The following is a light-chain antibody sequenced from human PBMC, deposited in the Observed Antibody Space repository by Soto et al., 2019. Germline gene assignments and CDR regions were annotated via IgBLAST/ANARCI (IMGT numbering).Light chain of an antibody. CDR1: QSIRTN. Sequence: EIVLTQSPATLSVSAGGAVTLSCRASQSIRTNVAWYQQIPGQAPRLLVYGASTRATGVPDRFSGSGSGTEFTLTISSLQSEDFEVYYCQQYNNWPWTFGQGTKVDIK. CDR2: GAS. V-gene: IGKV3-15*01. J-gene: IGKJ1*01. CDR3: QQYNNWPWT.